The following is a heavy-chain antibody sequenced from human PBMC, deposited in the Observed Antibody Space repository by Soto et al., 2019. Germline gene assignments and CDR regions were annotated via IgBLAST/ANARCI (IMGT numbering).Heavy chain of an antibody. D-gene: IGHD6-13*01. Sequence: QVQLVQSGTEVKEPEASVSLSCKASGYTFTTYYIHWVRQAPGEGLEWMGMINPSGGSTTYAQNFQGRVTMTRDTSTSTVFMDLNSLRSDDTAVYHCARATSAGNGRRVDVWGQGTTVTVSS. J-gene: IGHJ6*02. V-gene: IGHV1-46*01. CDR2: INPSGGST. CDR1: GYTFTTYY. CDR3: ARATSAGNGRRVDV.